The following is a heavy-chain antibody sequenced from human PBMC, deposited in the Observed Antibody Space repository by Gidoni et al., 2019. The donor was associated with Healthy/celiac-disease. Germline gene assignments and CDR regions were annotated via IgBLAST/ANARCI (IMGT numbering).Heavy chain of an antibody. CDR1: GFTFSNAW. D-gene: IGHD1-26*01. CDR3: TTEPSGSYFRGRNFDY. J-gene: IGHJ4*02. CDR2: IKSKTDGGTT. Sequence: EVQLVESGGGLVKPGGSLRLSCAASGFTFSNAWMSWVRQAPGKGLEWVGRIKSKTDGGTTDSAEPVKGRFTISRDDSKNTLYLQMNSLKTEDTAVYYCTTEPSGSYFRGRNFDYWGQGTLVTVSS. V-gene: IGHV3-15*01.